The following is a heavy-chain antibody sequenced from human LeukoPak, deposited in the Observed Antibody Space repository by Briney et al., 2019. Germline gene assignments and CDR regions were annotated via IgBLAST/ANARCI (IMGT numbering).Heavy chain of an antibody. D-gene: IGHD2-15*01. CDR1: GGSISSYY. CDR3: ARHRGGFDL. Sequence: ASETLSLICTVSGGSISSYYWSWIRQPPGKGLEWIGYIYYSGSTNYNPSLKSRVTISVDTSKNQFSLKLSSVTAADTAAYYCARHRGGFDLWGQGTMVTVSS. J-gene: IGHJ3*01. V-gene: IGHV4-59*01. CDR2: IYYSGST.